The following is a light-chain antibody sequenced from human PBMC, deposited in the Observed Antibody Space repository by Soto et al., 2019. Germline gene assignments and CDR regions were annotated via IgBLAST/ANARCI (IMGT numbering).Light chain of an antibody. CDR2: SAS. CDR1: QGISSY. CDR3: QQLNSYPLT. V-gene: IGKV1-9*01. Sequence: DIQLTQSPSFLSASVGDRVAITCRASQGISSYLAWYQKKPGTAPKLLIHSASNLQSGVPSRFSGSGSGTEFTLTISSLQPEDFAIYDCQQLNSYPLTFGGGTKVEIK. J-gene: IGKJ4*01.